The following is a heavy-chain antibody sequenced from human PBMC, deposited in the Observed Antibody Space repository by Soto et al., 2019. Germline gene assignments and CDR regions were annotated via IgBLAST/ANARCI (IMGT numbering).Heavy chain of an antibody. CDR1: GGSFSGYY. CDR3: ARGSLAYDYVWGSYRNRNWFDP. Sequence: PSETLSLTCAVYGGSFSGYYWSWIRQPPGKGLEWIGEINHSGSTNYNPSLKSRVTISVDTSKNQLSLKLSSVTAADTAVYYCARGSLAYDYVWGSYRNRNWFDPWGQGTLVTVSS. CDR2: INHSGST. D-gene: IGHD3-16*02. V-gene: IGHV4-34*01. J-gene: IGHJ5*02.